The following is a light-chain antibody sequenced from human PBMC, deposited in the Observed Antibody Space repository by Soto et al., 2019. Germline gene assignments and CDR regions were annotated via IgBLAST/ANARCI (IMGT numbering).Light chain of an antibody. CDR3: QCYDSSMSRDV. V-gene: IGLV1-40*01. Sequence: QPVLTQPPSVSGAPGQRVTISCTGSSSNIGADYDVHWYQQLPGTAPKLLIYGNSNRPSGVPDRFSGSKSGTSASLAITGLQAEDEADYYCQCYDSSMSRDVFGGGTKLTVL. CDR1: SSNIGADYD. CDR2: GNS. J-gene: IGLJ2*01.